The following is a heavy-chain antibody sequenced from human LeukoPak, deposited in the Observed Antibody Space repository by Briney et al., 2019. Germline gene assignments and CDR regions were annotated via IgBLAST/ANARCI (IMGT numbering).Heavy chain of an antibody. Sequence: SETLSLTCTVSGASISSGAYYWSWIRQHPGKGLEWIGYIYYSGSTYYNPSLKSRVTISVDTSKNQFSLKLSSVTAADTAVYYCARDRPPGYYTRYYYYGMDVWGQGTTVTVSS. D-gene: IGHD3-22*01. J-gene: IGHJ6*02. CDR2: IYYSGST. CDR3: ARDRPPGYYTRYYYYGMDV. CDR1: GASISSGAYY. V-gene: IGHV4-31*03.